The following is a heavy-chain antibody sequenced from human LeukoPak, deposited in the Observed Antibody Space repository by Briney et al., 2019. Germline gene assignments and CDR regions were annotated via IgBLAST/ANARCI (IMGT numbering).Heavy chain of an antibody. Sequence: GGSLRLSCAASGFTFSSYWMSWVRQAPGKGLEWVSVIYSGGSTYYADSVKGRFTISRDNSKNTLYLQMNSLRAEDTAVYYCARDQYCSGGSCYYFDYWGQGTLVTVSS. CDR3: ARDQYCSGGSCYYFDY. V-gene: IGHV3-53*01. J-gene: IGHJ4*02. CDR1: GFTFSSYW. CDR2: IYSGGST. D-gene: IGHD2-15*01.